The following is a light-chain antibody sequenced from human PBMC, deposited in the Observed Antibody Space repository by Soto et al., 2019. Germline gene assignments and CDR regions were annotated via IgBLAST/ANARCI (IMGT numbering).Light chain of an antibody. CDR1: QGITNR. J-gene: IGKJ1*01. V-gene: IGKV1-5*01. Sequence: DIQMTQSPPSVSASVGDRVTITCRASQGITNRLAWYQQKPGKAPKLLIYEASSLQSGVPSRVSGSGSGTEFTLTISSLQPDDFATYYCQHYNSYSEAFGQGTKVDIK. CDR3: QHYNSYSEA. CDR2: EAS.